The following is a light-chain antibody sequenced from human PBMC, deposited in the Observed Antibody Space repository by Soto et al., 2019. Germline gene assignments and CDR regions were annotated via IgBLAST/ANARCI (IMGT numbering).Light chain of an antibody. J-gene: IGKJ3*01. CDR1: QSIRND. Sequence: DIQMTQSPSSLSASVGDRVTITCRASQSIRNDLDWYQQKPGKAPKRLIHAASSLQSGVPSRFSGSGSGTEFTLTISSLQPEDFATYYCLQYNTYPFTFGPGTKVDIK. CDR3: LQYNTYPFT. CDR2: AAS. V-gene: IGKV1-17*01.